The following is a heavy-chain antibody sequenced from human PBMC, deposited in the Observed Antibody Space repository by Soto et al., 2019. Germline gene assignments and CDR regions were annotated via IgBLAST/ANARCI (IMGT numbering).Heavy chain of an antibody. D-gene: IGHD2-15*01. CDR1: GFTFDNYG. V-gene: IGHV3-30*18. J-gene: IGHJ6*02. CDR3: AKDLDVVVVVTATRGLDV. CDR2: ISYDGSKK. Sequence: QVQLVESGGGVVQPGRSLRLSCAASGFTFDNYGLHWVRQAPGKGLERVAVISYDGSKKFYADSVKGRFTISRDNSKNTLYLQMNSLRVEDTAVYYWAKDLDVVVVVTATRGLDVWGQGTTVTVSS.